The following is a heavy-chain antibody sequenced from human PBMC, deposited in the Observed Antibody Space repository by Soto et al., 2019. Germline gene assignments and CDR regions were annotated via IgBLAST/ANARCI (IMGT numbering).Heavy chain of an antibody. CDR1: GYTFTSYG. CDR2: ISAYNGNT. V-gene: IGHV1-18*01. Sequence: ASVKVSCKASGYTFTSYGISWVRQAPGQVLEWMGWISAYNGNTNYAQKLQGRVTMTTDTSTSTAYMELRSLRSDDTAVYYCARDRRDILTGYYNEDYWGQGTLVTVSS. D-gene: IGHD3-9*01. CDR3: ARDRRDILTGYYNEDY. J-gene: IGHJ4*02.